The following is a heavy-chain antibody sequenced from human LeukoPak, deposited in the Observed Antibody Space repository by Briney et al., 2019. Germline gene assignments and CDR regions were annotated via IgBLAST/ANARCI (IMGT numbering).Heavy chain of an antibody. CDR1: GYTFTGYY. CDR2: INPNSGGT. V-gene: IGHV1-2*02. CDR3: ARVRGAQSSSWPTYYDLFDY. D-gene: IGHD6-13*01. Sequence: GASVKVSCKASGYTFTGYYMHWVRQAPGQGLEWMGWINPNSGGTNYAQKFQGRVTMTRDTSISTAYMELSRLRSDDTAVYYCARVRGAQSSSWPTYYDLFDYWGQGTLVTVSS. J-gene: IGHJ4*02.